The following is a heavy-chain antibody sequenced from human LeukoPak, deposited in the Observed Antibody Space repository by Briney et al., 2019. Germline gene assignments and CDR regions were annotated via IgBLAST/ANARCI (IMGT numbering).Heavy chain of an antibody. D-gene: IGHD4-17*01. Sequence: ASVKVSCKASGYTFTGYGISWVRQASGQGLEWMGWISAYNGNTNYAQKLQGRVTMTTDTSTSTAYMELRSLRSDDTAVYYCARGRHGDYVLGHWFDPWGQGTLVTVSS. CDR2: ISAYNGNT. J-gene: IGHJ5*02. CDR3: ARGRHGDYVLGHWFDP. V-gene: IGHV1-18*01. CDR1: GYTFTGYG.